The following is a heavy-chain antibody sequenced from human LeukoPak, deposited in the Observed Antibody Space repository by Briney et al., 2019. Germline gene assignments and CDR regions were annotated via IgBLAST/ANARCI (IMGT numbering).Heavy chain of an antibody. V-gene: IGHV3-23*01. CDR2: ISGSGAST. Sequence: GGSLRLSCAASGFTFSSYAMSWVRQAPGKGLEWVSAISGSGASTYYADSVKGRFTISRDNSKNTLYLQMNSLRAEDTAVYYCAKGITEESICDYWGQGILVTVSS. D-gene: IGHD1-14*01. CDR3: AKGITEESICDY. J-gene: IGHJ4*02. CDR1: GFTFSSYA.